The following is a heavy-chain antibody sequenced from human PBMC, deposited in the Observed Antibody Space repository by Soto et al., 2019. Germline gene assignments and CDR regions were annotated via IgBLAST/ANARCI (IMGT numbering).Heavy chain of an antibody. CDR2: ISYDGSNK. Sequence: QVQLVESGGGVVQPGRSLRLSCAASGFTFSSYGMHWVRQAPGKGLEWVAVISYDGSNKYYADSVKGRFTISRDNSKNTLYLQMNSLRAEDTAVYYCAKVPGSSGWYIRGGTDYWGQGTLVTVSS. V-gene: IGHV3-30*18. D-gene: IGHD6-19*01. J-gene: IGHJ4*02. CDR1: GFTFSSYG. CDR3: AKVPGSSGWYIRGGTDY.